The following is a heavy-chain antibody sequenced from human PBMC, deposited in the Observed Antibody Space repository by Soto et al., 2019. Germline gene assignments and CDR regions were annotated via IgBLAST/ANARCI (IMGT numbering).Heavy chain of an antibody. CDR3: ARELERVFDY. CDR1: GFTFSSYA. J-gene: IGHJ4*02. CDR2: IAYDGRNK. V-gene: IGHV3-30*04. D-gene: IGHD1-1*01. Sequence: QVQLVESGGGVVQPGTSLRLSCAASGFTFSSYAMHWVRQAPGKGLEWVAVIAYDGRNKYYADSVKGRFTISRDNSKNTLYLQMNSLRIEDTAVYYCARELERVFDYWGQGTLVTVSS.